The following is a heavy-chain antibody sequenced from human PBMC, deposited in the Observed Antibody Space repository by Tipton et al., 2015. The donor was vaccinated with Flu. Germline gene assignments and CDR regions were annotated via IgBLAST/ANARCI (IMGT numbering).Heavy chain of an antibody. J-gene: IGHJ6*02. CDR2: IWYDGSNK. D-gene: IGHD4-11*01. CDR1: GFTFSSYA. CDR3: ARDSSSNYGYYYYYGMDV. Sequence: SLRLSCAASGFTFSSYAIHWVRQAPGKGLEWVAVIWYDGSNKNYADSVKGRFTISRDNSKNTLYLQMNSLRAEDTAVYYCARDSSSNYGYYYYYGMDVWGQGTTATVSS. V-gene: IGHV3-33*01.